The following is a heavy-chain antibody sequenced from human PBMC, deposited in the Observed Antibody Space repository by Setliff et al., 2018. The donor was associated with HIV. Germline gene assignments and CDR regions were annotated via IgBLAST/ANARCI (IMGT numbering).Heavy chain of an antibody. CDR1: GGSFSGYY. D-gene: IGHD3-10*01. CDR2: ISHTGST. CDR3: ARVRGGTSRGFLDF. V-gene: IGHV4-34*01. Sequence: KTSETLSLTCAVYGGSFSGYYWSWIRQPPGKGLEWIGEISHTGSTNYNSSLKSRVTISVGTSKNQFSLKLNSVTAADTAVYYCARVRGGTSRGFLDFWGQGTLVTVSS. J-gene: IGHJ4*02.